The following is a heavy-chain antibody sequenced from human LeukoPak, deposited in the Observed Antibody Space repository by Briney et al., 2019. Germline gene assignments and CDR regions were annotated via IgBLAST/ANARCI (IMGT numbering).Heavy chain of an antibody. J-gene: IGHJ4*02. CDR2: IYYSGST. D-gene: IGHD5-12*01. V-gene: IGHV4-39*01. CDR1: GGSISSSSYY. CDR3: AAATRGIVATTMKYGGFDY. Sequence: SETLSLTCTVSGGSISSSSYYWGWIRQPPGKGLEWIGSIYYSGSTYYNPSLKSRVTISVDTSKNQFSLKLSSVTAADTAVYYCAAATRGIVATTMKYGGFDYWGQGTLVTVSS.